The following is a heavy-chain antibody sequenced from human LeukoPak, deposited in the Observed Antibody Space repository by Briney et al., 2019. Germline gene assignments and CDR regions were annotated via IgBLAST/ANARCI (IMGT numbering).Heavy chain of an antibody. Sequence: SETLSLTCTVSGGSISSSSYCWGWIRQPPGKGLEWIGSIYYSGSTYYNPSLKSRVTISVDTSKNQFSLKLSSVTAADTAVYYCARHDLGGSSYDYWGQGTLVTVSS. D-gene: IGHD6-13*01. V-gene: IGHV4-39*01. CDR3: ARHDLGGSSYDY. CDR2: IYYSGST. J-gene: IGHJ4*02. CDR1: GGSISSSSYC.